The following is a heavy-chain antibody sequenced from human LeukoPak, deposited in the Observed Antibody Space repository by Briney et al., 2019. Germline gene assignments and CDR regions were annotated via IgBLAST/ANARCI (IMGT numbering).Heavy chain of an antibody. J-gene: IGHJ4*02. Sequence: PGGSLRLSCAASGFTFSTYAMHWVRQAPGKGLEWVAVIPYDGSNKYYADSVKGRFTISRDNSKNTLYLQMNSLRAEDTAVYYCARGPSGYHNTGGQGTLVTVSS. V-gene: IGHV3-30*14. CDR2: IPYDGSNK. CDR3: ARGPSGYHNT. D-gene: IGHD5-12*01. CDR1: GFTFSTYA.